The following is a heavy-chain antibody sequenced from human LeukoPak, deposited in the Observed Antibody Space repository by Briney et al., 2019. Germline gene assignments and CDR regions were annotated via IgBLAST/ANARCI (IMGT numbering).Heavy chain of an antibody. J-gene: IGHJ4*02. CDR2: IRSKAYGGTT. D-gene: IGHD6-13*01. CDR1: GFTFGDYA. CDR3: TFYSD. V-gene: IGHV3-49*04. Sequence: PGGSLRLSCTASGFTFGDYAMSWVRQAPGKGLEWVGFIRSKAYGGTTEYAASVKGRFTISRDDSKSVAYLQMNSLKTEDTAVYYCTFYSDWGQGTLVTVSS.